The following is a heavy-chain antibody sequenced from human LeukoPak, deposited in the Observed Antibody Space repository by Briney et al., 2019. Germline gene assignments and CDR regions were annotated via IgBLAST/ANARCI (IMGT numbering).Heavy chain of an antibody. D-gene: IGHD3-16*02. CDR2: IYYSGST. V-gene: IGHV4-59*08. Sequence: SETLSLTCTVSGGSISSYYWSWIRQPPGKGLEWIGYIYYSGSTNYNPPLKSRVTISVDTSKNQFSLKLSSVTAADTAVYYCARHSYDYVWGSYPEGAFDIWGQGTMVTVSS. CDR1: GGSISSYY. CDR3: ARHSYDYVWGSYPEGAFDI. J-gene: IGHJ3*02.